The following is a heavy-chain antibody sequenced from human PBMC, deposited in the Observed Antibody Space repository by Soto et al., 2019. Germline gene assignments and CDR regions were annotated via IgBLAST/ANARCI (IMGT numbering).Heavy chain of an antibody. CDR3: ARSYGSGSYGWFDP. CDR2: IDPRDSYT. V-gene: IGHV5-10-1*01. CDR1: GYSFTRYW. D-gene: IGHD3-10*01. J-gene: IGHJ5*02. Sequence: GGSLKISCKGSGYSFTRYWISWVRQMPGKGLEGMGRIDPRDSYTNYSPSFQGHVTISADKSISTAYLQWSSLKASDTAMYYCARSYGSGSYGWFDPWGQGTLVTVSS.